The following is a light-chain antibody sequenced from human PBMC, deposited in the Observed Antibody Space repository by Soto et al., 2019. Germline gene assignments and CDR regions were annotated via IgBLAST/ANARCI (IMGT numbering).Light chain of an antibody. CDR2: EVT. V-gene: IGLV2-14*01. J-gene: IGLJ1*01. CDR1: SSDVGGYDY. CDR3: TSYTSSSTQV. Sequence: QSALTRPASVSGSPGQSITISCTGTSSDVGGYDYVSWYQQHPGTAPRLIIFEVTNRPSGVSNRFSGSKSGNTASLTISGLQAQEGADYYCTSYTSSSTQVFGTGTKVTVL.